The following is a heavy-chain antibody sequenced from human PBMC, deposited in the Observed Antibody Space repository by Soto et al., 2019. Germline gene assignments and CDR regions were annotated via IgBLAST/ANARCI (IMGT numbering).Heavy chain of an antibody. D-gene: IGHD2-15*01. J-gene: IGHJ4*02. V-gene: IGHV3-30*18. CDR2: ISYDGSNK. CDR1: GFTFSSYG. CDR3: AKDLRSGGSGGFGQIDY. Sequence: GGSLRLSCAASGFTFSSYGMHWVRQAPGKGLEWVAVISYDGSNKYYADSVKGRFTISRDNSKNTLYLQMNSLRAEDTAVYYCAKDLRSGGSGGFGQIDYWGQGTLVTVSS.